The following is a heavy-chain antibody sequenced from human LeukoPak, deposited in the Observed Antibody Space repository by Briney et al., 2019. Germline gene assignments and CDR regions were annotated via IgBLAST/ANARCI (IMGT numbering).Heavy chain of an antibody. J-gene: IGHJ4*02. CDR3: AREGANDYGDLYYFDY. D-gene: IGHD4-17*01. V-gene: IGHV1-3*01. CDR2: INAGNGNT. CDR1: GYTVTSYA. Sequence: GASVKVSCKASGYTVTSYAMHWVRQAPGQRLEWMGWINAGNGNTKYSQKFQGRVTITRDTSASTAYMELSSLRSEDTAVYYCAREGANDYGDLYYFDYWGQGTLVTVSS.